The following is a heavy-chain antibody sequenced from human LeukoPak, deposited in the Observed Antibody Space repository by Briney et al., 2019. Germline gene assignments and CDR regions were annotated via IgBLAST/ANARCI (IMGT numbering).Heavy chain of an antibody. J-gene: IGHJ4*02. Sequence: ASVKVSCKASGYTFTGYYMHWVRQAPGQGLEWIGWINPNSGGTNYAQKFQGRVTMTRDTSISTAYMELSRLRSDDTAVYYCARPRGDRPEIDYWGQGTLVTVSS. CDR3: ARPRGDRPEIDY. V-gene: IGHV1-2*02. D-gene: IGHD2-15*01. CDR2: INPNSGGT. CDR1: GYTFTGYY.